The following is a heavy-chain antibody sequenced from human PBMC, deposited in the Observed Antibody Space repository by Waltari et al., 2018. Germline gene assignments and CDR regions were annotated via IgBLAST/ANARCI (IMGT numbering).Heavy chain of an antibody. CDR3: ARVRYSGNYYYFDS. CDR1: AVSISDLY. Sequence: QVQLQESGPGLVKPSETLSLTCTVSAVSISDLYWRWIRQPPGKGLEWIGYIYSSGSTYYNPSLQSRVTISVDTSKSHVSLTLTSVTAADTAVYYCARVRYSGNYYYFDSWGRGTLVTVSS. CDR2: IYSSGST. D-gene: IGHD1-26*01. J-gene: IGHJ4*02. V-gene: IGHV4-59*01.